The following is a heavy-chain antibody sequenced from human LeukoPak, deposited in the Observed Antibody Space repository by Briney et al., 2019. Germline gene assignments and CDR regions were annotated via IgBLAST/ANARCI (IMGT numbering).Heavy chain of an antibody. V-gene: IGHV5-51*01. CDR3: ARTYYYDSSGYSGNWFDP. D-gene: IGHD3-22*01. J-gene: IGHJ5*02. CDR1: GYSFTSYW. Sequence: GESLKISCKGSGYSFTSYWIGWVRQMPGKGLEWMGIIYPGDSDTRYSPSFQGQVTISADKSISTAYLQWSSLKASDTAMYYCARTYYYDSSGYSGNWFDPWGQGTLVTVSS. CDR2: IYPGDSDT.